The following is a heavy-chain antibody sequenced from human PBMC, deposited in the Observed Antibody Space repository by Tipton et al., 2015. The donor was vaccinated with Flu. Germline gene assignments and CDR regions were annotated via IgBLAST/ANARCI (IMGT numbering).Heavy chain of an antibody. J-gene: IGHJ4*02. CDR3: ARRRPYDSSGYPDY. CDR1: GYTFTGYY. V-gene: IGHV1-2*02. Sequence: QVQLVQSGAEVKKPGASVKVSCKASGYTFTGYYMHWVRQALGQGLEWMGWINPNSGGTHYAQKFQGRVTMTRDTSISTAYMELSRLRSDDTAVYYCARRRPYDSSGYPDYWGQGTLVTVSS. CDR2: INPNSGGT. D-gene: IGHD3-22*01.